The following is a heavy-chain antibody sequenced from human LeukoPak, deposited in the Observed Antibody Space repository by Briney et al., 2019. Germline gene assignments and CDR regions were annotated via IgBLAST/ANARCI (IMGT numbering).Heavy chain of an antibody. Sequence: PSETLSLTCTVSGGSISSYYWSWIRQTPGKGLEWIGYIYYSGSTNYNPSLKSRVTISVDTSKNQFSLKLSSVTAADTAVYYCARRRYYDFWSGPYAFDIWGQGTMVTVSS. J-gene: IGHJ3*02. CDR1: GGSISSYY. CDR3: ARRRYYDFWSGPYAFDI. CDR2: IYYSGST. V-gene: IGHV4-59*08. D-gene: IGHD3-3*01.